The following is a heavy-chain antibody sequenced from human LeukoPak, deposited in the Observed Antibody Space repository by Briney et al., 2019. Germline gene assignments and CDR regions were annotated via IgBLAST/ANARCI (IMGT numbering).Heavy chain of an antibody. V-gene: IGHV4-59*08. D-gene: IGHD6-19*01. CDR2: IYYSGST. J-gene: IGHJ5*02. CDR1: GGSISSYY. CDR3: ARSALAGSSGWWSWFDP. Sequence: SETLSLTCTVSGGSISSYYWSWIRQPPGKGLEWIGYIYYSGSTNYNPSLKSRVTISVDTSKNQFSLKLSSVTAADTAVYYCARSALAGSSGWWSWFDPWGQGTLVTVSS.